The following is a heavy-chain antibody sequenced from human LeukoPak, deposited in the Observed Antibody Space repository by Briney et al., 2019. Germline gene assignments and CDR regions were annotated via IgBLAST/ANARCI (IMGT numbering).Heavy chain of an antibody. Sequence: PGGSLRLSCAASAFIFSNYGMHWVRQAPGKGLEWVAFIRYDGSNKYYADSVKGRFTISRDNSKNTLYLQMNSLRAEDTAVYYCAREVGAPSLGGYYYYYMDVWGKGTTVTVSS. CDR2: IRYDGSNK. V-gene: IGHV3-30*02. CDR3: AREVGAPSLGGYYYYYMDV. J-gene: IGHJ6*03. CDR1: AFIFSNYG. D-gene: IGHD1-26*01.